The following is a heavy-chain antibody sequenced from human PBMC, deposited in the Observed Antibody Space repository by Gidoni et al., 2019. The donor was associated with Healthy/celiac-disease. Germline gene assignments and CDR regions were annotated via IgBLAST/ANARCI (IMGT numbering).Heavy chain of an antibody. J-gene: IGHJ5*02. CDR1: GCSCTSYW. V-gene: IGHV5-51*01. CDR2: IYPGDSAT. CDR3: ARHSSSEGGT. D-gene: IGHD2-2*01. Sequence: EVKLVQPGAEVKKPGECLKMSRKGAGCSCTSYWIGWVRQRPGKGLEWMGIIYPGDSATRYRPSFQGQFTISADKSISTAYLQWSSLKASDTAMYYCARHSSSEGGTWGQGTLVTVSS.